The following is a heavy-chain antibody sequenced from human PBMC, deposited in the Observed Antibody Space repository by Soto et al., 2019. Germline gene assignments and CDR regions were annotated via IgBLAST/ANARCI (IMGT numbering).Heavy chain of an antibody. J-gene: IGHJ4*02. Sequence: SETLSLTCSVSGGSISSSSYYWAWIRQPPGKGLEWIGSIYHSGNTYYTSSLKSRVTISVDTSKNRFSLNLSSVTAADTAVYYCARQYYYDSSGYFDYWGQGTLVTVSS. D-gene: IGHD3-22*01. V-gene: IGHV4-39*01. CDR1: GGSISSSSYY. CDR2: IYHSGNT. CDR3: ARQYYYDSSGYFDY.